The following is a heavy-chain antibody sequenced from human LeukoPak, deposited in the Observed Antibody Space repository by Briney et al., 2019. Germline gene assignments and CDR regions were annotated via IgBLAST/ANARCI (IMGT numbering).Heavy chain of an antibody. CDR1: GFTFSSYS. D-gene: IGHD2-21*02. CDR2: ISSSSSYI. J-gene: IGHJ3*02. V-gene: IGHV3-21*01. CDR3: ARDLAYCGGDCYSHDAFDI. Sequence: GGSLRLSCAASGFTFSSYSMTWVRQAPGKGLEWVSSISSSSSYIYYADSVKGRFTISRDNAKDSLYLQMNSLRAEDTAVYYCARDLAYCGGDCYSHDAFDIWGQGTMVTVSS.